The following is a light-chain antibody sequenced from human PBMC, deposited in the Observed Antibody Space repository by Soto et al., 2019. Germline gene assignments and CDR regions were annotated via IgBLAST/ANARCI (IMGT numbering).Light chain of an antibody. CDR3: QSYDGSLNTFYV. J-gene: IGLJ1*01. CDR2: DND. Sequence: QSELTQPPSVSGAPGQTVTISCTGSSSNIGAGHDVHWYQQLPGTAPKLLVYDNDNRPSGVPDRFSGSKSGTSASLAITGLQAEDEADYYCQSYDGSLNTFYVFGTGTKVTVL. CDR1: SSNIGAGHD. V-gene: IGLV1-40*01.